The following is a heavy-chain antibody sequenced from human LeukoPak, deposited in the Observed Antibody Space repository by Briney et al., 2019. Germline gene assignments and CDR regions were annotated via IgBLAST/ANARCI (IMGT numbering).Heavy chain of an antibody. CDR1: GGSISSSSCY. CDR3: ARPGRRDGYNSYFDY. J-gene: IGHJ4*02. Sequence: LETLSLTCTVSGGSISSSSCYWGWSRQPPGKGLEWIVSIDYSGSTYYTPSLRSRVTISVDTSKNQLSLRLSSVTAADTAVYYCARPGRRDGYNSYFDYWGQGALVTVSS. CDR2: IDYSGST. V-gene: IGHV4-39*01. D-gene: IGHD5-24*01.